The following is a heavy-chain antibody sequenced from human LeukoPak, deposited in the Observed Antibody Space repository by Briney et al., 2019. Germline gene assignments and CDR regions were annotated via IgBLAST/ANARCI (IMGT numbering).Heavy chain of an antibody. V-gene: IGHV4-34*01. CDR2: IHNSGTT. D-gene: IGHD3-10*01. CDR3: ARRYYYNLGSFPFDF. J-gene: IGHJ4*02. Sequence: SETLSLTCAVSGGPFSGYFWSWIRQSPGKGLEWIGEIHNSGTTNYNPSLNSRVTISEDTSKNQFYLNLSSVTAADTAVYYCARRYYYNLGSFPFDFWGQGTLVTVSS. CDR1: GGPFSGYF.